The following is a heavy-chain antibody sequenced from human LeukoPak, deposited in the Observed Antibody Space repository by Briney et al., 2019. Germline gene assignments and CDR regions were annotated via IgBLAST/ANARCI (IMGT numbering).Heavy chain of an antibody. V-gene: IGHV3-66*04. J-gene: IGHJ4*02. CDR1: GFTFRSYA. Sequence: GGSLRLSCEASGFTFRSYAMSWVRQAPGKGLEWVSVIYSGGSTYYADSVKGRFTISRDNSKNTLYLQMNSLRAEDTAVYYCARHGRYYYDSSGYYVDYWGQGTLVTVSS. CDR2: IYSGGST. D-gene: IGHD3-22*01. CDR3: ARHGRYYYDSSGYYVDY.